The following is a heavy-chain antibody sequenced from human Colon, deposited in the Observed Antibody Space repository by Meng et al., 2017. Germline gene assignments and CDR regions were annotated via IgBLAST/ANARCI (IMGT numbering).Heavy chain of an antibody. CDR3: ARGGRSSDYDSSGYPDY. CDR1: GGSFSGYY. CDR2: INHSGST. Sequence: SETLSLTCAVYGGSFSGYYWSWIRQPPGKGLEWIGEINHSGSTNYNPSLKSRVTISVDTSKNQFSLKLSSVTAADTAVYYCARGGRSSDYDSSGYPDYWGQGTLVTVS. D-gene: IGHD3-22*01. V-gene: IGHV4-34*01. J-gene: IGHJ4*02.